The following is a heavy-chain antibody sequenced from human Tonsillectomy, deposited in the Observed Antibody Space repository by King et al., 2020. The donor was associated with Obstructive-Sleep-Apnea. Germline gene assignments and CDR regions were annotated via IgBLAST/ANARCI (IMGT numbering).Heavy chain of an antibody. CDR1: GFSFSNYA. CDR3: ARCFYYGSGSYCP. D-gene: IGHD3-10*01. J-gene: IGHJ5*02. Sequence: VQLVESGGGLGQPGGSLRRSCAASGFSFSNYAMSWVRQAPGKGLEWFSAFSGSGGSTYYAVSVKGRFPIPRAKSNNTLYLQMNSLRAEDTAVYYCARCFYYGSGSYCPWGQGTLVTVSS. V-gene: IGHV3-23*04. CDR2: FSGSGGST.